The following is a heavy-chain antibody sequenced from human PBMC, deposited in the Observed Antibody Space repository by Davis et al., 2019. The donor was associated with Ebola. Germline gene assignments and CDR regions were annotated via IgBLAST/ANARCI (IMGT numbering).Heavy chain of an antibody. CDR3: VRFFFDL. CDR2: INQDGSEP. Sequence: PGGSLRLSCAASGFTFRSYWMGWVRQAPGKGLEWVANINQDGSEPKYVDSVKGRFTISRDNAKNSLYLQMNSLRAEDTAIYYCVRFFFDLWGQGALVTVSS. V-gene: IGHV3-7*03. J-gene: IGHJ4*02. CDR1: GFTFRSYW.